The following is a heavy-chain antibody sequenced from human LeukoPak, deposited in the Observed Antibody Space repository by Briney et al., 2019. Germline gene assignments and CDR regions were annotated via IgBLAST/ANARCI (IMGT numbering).Heavy chain of an antibody. J-gene: IGHJ3*02. CDR1: GGSIRSGSYY. CDR2: IFTSGNT. D-gene: IGHD6-6*01. Sequence: TLSLTCTVSGGSIRSGSYYWSWIRQPAGKGLEWIGRIFTSGNTNYNPSLKSRVTISVDTSKNQFSLKLSSVTAADTAVYYCARDSRSSADAFDIWGQGTMVTVSS. V-gene: IGHV4-61*02. CDR3: ARDSRSSADAFDI.